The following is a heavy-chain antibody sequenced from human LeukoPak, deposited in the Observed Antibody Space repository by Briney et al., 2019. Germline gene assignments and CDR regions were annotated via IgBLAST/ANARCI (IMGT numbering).Heavy chain of an antibody. V-gene: IGHV4-34*01. Sequence: SETLSLTCAVYGGCFSGYYWSWIRQPPGKGLEWIGEINHSGSTNYNPSLKSRVTISVDTSKNQFSLKLSSVTAADTAVYYCARSPRRFYVPGPLDYWGQGTLVTVSS. D-gene: IGHD3-16*01. CDR1: GGCFSGYY. J-gene: IGHJ4*02. CDR2: INHSGST. CDR3: ARSPRRFYVPGPLDY.